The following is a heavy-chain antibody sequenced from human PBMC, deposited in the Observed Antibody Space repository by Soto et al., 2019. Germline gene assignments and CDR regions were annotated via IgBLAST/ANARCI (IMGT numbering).Heavy chain of an antibody. CDR2: ISSSSSYI. CDR1: GFTFSSYS. Sequence: EVQLVESGGGLVKPGGSLRLSCAASGFTFSSYSMNWVRQAPGKGLEWVSSISSSSSYIYYADSVKGRFTISRDNAKNSLYLQMNSLRAEDTAVYYCARDPGYYYGSGSPAFDYWGQGTLVTVSS. CDR3: ARDPGYYYGSGSPAFDY. V-gene: IGHV3-21*01. J-gene: IGHJ4*02. D-gene: IGHD3-10*01.